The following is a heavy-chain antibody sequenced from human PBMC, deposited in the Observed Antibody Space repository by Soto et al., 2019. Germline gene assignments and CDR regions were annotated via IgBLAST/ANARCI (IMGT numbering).Heavy chain of an antibody. J-gene: IGHJ4*02. CDR3: AKGSRNSRPYYFDL. D-gene: IGHD3-10*01. CDR2: LSGNGDYT. CDR1: GFTFSPAV. V-gene: IGHV3-23*01. Sequence: GGSLRLSCAASGFTFSPAVMSWVRQAQGKGLEWVAALSGNGDYTFMADSVKGRFTISRDNSKNTLYLQMNSLRDEDTAVYYCAKGSRNSRPYYFDLWGQGISVTVSS.